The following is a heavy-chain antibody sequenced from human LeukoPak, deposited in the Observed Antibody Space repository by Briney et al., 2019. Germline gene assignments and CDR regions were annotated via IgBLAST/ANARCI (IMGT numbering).Heavy chain of an antibody. Sequence: GGSLRLSCAASGFTFSSYWMHWVRQAPGKGLVWVSRINSDGSSTSYADSVKGRFTISRDSAKNTLYLQMNGLRAEDTAVYYCARDGGLHAFDIWGQGTMVTVSS. CDR2: INSDGSST. V-gene: IGHV3-74*01. CDR3: ARDGGLHAFDI. CDR1: GFTFSSYW. J-gene: IGHJ3*02. D-gene: IGHD3-16*01.